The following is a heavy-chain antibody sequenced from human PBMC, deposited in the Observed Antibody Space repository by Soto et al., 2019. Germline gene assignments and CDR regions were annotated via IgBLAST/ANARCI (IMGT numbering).Heavy chain of an antibody. D-gene: IGHD2-15*01. V-gene: IGHV3-73*01. J-gene: IGHJ4*02. CDR1: GFNFSGSV. CDR3: YRLVV. CDR2: IRSKGYNYAT. Sequence: GGSLRLSCAASGFNFSGSVIHWVRQASGKGLEWVGRIRSKGYNYATAYAASVEGRFTVSRDDSKNTAYLQMNSLKSEDTAVYYCYRLVVWGQGSLVTVYS.